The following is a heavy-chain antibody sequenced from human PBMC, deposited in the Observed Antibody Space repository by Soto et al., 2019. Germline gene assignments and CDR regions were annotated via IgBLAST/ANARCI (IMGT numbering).Heavy chain of an antibody. V-gene: IGHV1-18*01. Sequence: GASVKVSCKASGYTFTSYGISWVRQAPGQGLEWMGWIRAYNGNTNYAQKLQGRVTMTTDTSTSTAYMELRSLRSDDTAVYYCARDGTTVTTSFEFDYWGQGTLVTVSS. CDR2: IRAYNGNT. CDR1: GYTFTSYG. J-gene: IGHJ4*02. CDR3: ARDGTTVTTSFEFDY. D-gene: IGHD4-17*01.